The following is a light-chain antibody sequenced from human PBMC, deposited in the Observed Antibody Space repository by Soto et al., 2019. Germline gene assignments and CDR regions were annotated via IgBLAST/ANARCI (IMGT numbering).Light chain of an antibody. CDR3: QQYYSTPWT. J-gene: IGKJ1*01. CDR1: QSVFSNSNNKKY. Sequence: DIVMTQSADSLAVSLGERATINCKSSQSVFSNSNNKKYLAWYQQKPGQPPKLLIHWASIRESGVPDRFSGSGSGTDFTLTITILQAEDVAVYYCQQYYSTPWTFGQGNKGEIK. CDR2: WAS. V-gene: IGKV4-1*01.